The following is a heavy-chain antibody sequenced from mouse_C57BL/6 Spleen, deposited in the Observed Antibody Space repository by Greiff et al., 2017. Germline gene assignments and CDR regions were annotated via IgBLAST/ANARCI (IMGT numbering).Heavy chain of an antibody. CDR1: GYSFTDYN. D-gene: IGHD1-1*01. J-gene: IGHJ1*03. Sequence: VQLKESGPELVKPGASVKISCTASGYSFTDYNMNWVKQSNGKSLEWIGVINPNYGTTSYNQKFKGKATLTVDQSSSTAYMQLNSLTSEDSAVYYCAKTHYGSSYWYCEVWGTGTTVTVSS. V-gene: IGHV1-39*01. CDR2: INPNYGTT. CDR3: AKTHYGSSYWYCEV.